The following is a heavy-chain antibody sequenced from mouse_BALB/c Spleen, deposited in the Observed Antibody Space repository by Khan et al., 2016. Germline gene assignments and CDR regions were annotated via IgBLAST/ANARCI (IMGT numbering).Heavy chain of an antibody. Sequence: EVKLEVSGPSLVNPSQTLSLTCSVTGDSFTSGYWNWIRKFPGNKLEYMGYISYSGITYYNPSLKSRISITRDTSKNQYYLQLNSVTTEDTATYYCASYGYDHFDYWGQGTTVTVSS. V-gene: IGHV3-8*02. D-gene: IGHD2-2*01. CDR2: ISYSGIT. J-gene: IGHJ2*01. CDR1: GDSFTSGY. CDR3: ASYGYDHFDY.